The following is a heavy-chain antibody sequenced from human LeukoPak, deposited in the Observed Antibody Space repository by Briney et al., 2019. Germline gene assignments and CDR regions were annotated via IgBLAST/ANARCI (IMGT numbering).Heavy chain of an antibody. J-gene: IGHJ4*02. D-gene: IGHD1-26*01. V-gene: IGHV4-59*12. CDR1: GGSISSYY. CDR3: ARVGSSGSYYAFDY. Sequence: SETLSLTCTVSGGSISSYYWSWIRQPPGKGLEWIGYIYNSGKSNYNPSLKSRVTISIHTSKNQFSLKLSSVTAADTAVYYCARVGSSGSYYAFDYWGQGTLVTVSS. CDR2: IYNSGKS.